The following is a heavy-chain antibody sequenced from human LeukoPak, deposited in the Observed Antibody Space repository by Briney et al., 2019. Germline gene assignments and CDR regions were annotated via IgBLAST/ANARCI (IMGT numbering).Heavy chain of an antibody. D-gene: IGHD2-2*01. CDR2: ISYDGSNK. CDR3: ARGRNQLLLYYYGMDV. V-gene: IGHV3-30-3*01. Sequence: PGRSLRLSCAASGFTFSSYAMHWVRQAPGKGLEWVASISYDGSNKYYADSVKDRFTISRDNSKNTLYLQMNSLRAEDTAVYYCARGRNQLLLYYYGMDVWGQGTTVTVSS. CDR1: GFTFSSYA. J-gene: IGHJ6*02.